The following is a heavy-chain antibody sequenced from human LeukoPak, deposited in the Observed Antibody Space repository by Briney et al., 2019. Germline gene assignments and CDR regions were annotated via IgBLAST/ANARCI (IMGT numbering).Heavy chain of an antibody. Sequence: PGRSLRLSCAASGFTFDDYAMHWVRQAPGKGLEWVSGISWNSGSIGYADSVKGRFTSSRDNAKNSLYLKMNSLRAEDTALYYCAKDMRLDEDTAMVDYWGQGTLVTVSS. CDR3: AKDMRLDEDTAMVDY. J-gene: IGHJ4*02. CDR1: GFTFDDYA. CDR2: ISWNSGSI. D-gene: IGHD5-18*01. V-gene: IGHV3-9*01.